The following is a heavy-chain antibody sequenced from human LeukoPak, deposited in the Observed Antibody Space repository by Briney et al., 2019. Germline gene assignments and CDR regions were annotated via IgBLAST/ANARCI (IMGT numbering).Heavy chain of an antibody. V-gene: IGHV1-2*02. J-gene: IGHJ4*02. Sequence: GASVKVSCKASGYTFTSYDINWVRQATGQGLEWMGWINPNSGGTNYAQKFQGRVTMTRDTSISTAYMELSRLRSDDTAVYYCARDPNWDYGSGSLILDYWGQGTLVTVSS. D-gene: IGHD3-10*01. CDR3: ARDPNWDYGSGSLILDY. CDR2: INPNSGGT. CDR1: GYTFTSYD.